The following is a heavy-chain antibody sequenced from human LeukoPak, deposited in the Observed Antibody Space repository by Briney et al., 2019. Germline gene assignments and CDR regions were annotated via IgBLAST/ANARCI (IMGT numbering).Heavy chain of an antibody. J-gene: IGHJ4*02. Sequence: SETLSLTCAVYGASFSGYYWSWIRQLPGKGLEWIGEINHSGSTNYNPSLKSRVTISVDTSKNQFSLKLTSVTAADTAVYYCARGYDYGNYNDWGQGTLVTVSS. CDR2: INHSGST. V-gene: IGHV4-34*01. D-gene: IGHD4-11*01. CDR1: GASFSGYY. CDR3: ARGYDYGNYND.